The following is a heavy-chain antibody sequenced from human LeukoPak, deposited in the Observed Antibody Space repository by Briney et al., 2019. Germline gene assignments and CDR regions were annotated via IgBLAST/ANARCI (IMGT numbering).Heavy chain of an antibody. V-gene: IGHV3-21*01. CDR2: ISSSSSYI. D-gene: IGHD3-3*01. CDR3: ARTYDFWSGTTDY. J-gene: IGHJ4*02. Sequence: GGSLRLSCAASGFTFSSYSMNWVRQAPGKGLEWVSSISSSSSYIYYADSVKGRFTISRDNAKDSLYLQMNSLRAEDTAVYYCARTYDFWSGTTDYWGQGTLVTVSS. CDR1: GFTFSSYS.